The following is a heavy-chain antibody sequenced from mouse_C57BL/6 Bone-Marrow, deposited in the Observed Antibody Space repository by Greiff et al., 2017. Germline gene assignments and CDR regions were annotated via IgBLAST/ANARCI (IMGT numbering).Heavy chain of an antibody. J-gene: IGHJ1*03. V-gene: IGHV1-7*01. Sequence: QVQLQQSGAELAKPGASVKLSCKASGYTFTSYWMHWVKQRPGQGLAWIGYINPSSGYTKYNQKFKDKATLTADKSSSTAYMQLSSLTYEDSAVYYCAIEPLWYFDVGGTGTTVTVSS. CDR2: INPSSGYT. CDR3: AIEPLWYFDV. CDR1: GYTFTSYW.